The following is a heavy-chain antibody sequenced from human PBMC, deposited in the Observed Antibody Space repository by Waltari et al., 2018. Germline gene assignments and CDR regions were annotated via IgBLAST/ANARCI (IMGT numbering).Heavy chain of an antibody. Sequence: EVQLVESGGGLVQPGRSLRLSCAASGFTFADYAMHWVRQAPGKGLGWVSGISWNSGSIGYADSVKGRFTISRDNAKNSLYLQMNSLRAEDTALYYCAKGRGYSYGYKDYWGQGTLVTVSS. CDR1: GFTFADYA. CDR3: AKGRGYSYGYKDY. V-gene: IGHV3-9*01. D-gene: IGHD5-18*01. J-gene: IGHJ4*02. CDR2: ISWNSGSI.